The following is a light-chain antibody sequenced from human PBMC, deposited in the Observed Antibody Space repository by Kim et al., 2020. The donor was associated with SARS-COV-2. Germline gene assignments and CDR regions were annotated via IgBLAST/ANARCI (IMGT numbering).Light chain of an antibody. Sequence: DIVMTQSPDSLAVSLGERATINCKSSQSVFFSSDNKNYLAWYQQKPGQPPKLLISWAPTRESGVPDRFSGSGSGTDFTLTISSLQAEDAAVYYCQQYYATLALTFGGGTKVEI. CDR3: QQYYATLALT. CDR1: QSVFFSSDNKNY. CDR2: WAP. J-gene: IGKJ4*01. V-gene: IGKV4-1*01.